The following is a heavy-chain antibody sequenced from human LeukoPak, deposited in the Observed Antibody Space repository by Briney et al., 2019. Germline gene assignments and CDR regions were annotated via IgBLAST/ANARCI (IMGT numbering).Heavy chain of an antibody. J-gene: IGHJ4*02. CDR3: AREQSGGKFDY. CDR1: GYTFTNYY. D-gene: IGHD1-26*01. V-gene: IGHV1-46*01. Sequence: ASVKVSCKASGYTFTNYYLHWVRQAPGQGLEWMGIIKPSDAITRYAQKFQGRVTMTRDTSTSTVYMELSSLRSEDTAVYYCAREQSGGKFDYWGQGTLVTVSS. CDR2: IKPSDAIT.